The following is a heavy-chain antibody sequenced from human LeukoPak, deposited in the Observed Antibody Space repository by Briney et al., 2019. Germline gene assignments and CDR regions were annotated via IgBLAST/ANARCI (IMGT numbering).Heavy chain of an antibody. J-gene: IGHJ6*03. Sequence: GGSLRLSCAASGFIFSSQWMGWVRQAPGKGREWVANVNQGGTEKFYVASVKGRFSISRDNAENSLYLQMNSLRAEDTAVYYCAREGGNCGGDCYSVYYYYYMDVWGKGTTVTISS. V-gene: IGHV3-7*01. CDR3: AREGGNCGGDCYSVYYYYYMDV. D-gene: IGHD2-21*02. CDR2: VNQGGTEK. CDR1: GFIFSSQW.